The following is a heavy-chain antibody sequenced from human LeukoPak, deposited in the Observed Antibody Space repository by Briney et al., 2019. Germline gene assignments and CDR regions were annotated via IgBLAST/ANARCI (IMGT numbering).Heavy chain of an antibody. CDR3: ARGRWRVVVPAAPVSTSY. D-gene: IGHD2-2*01. Sequence: GASVKVSCKASGYTFTGYYMHWVRQAPGQGLEWMGWINPNSGGTNYAQKFQGRVTMTRDTSISTAYMELSRLRSDDTAVYYCARGRWRVVVPAAPVSTSYWGQGTLVTVSS. J-gene: IGHJ4*02. CDR2: INPNSGGT. V-gene: IGHV1-2*02. CDR1: GYTFTGYY.